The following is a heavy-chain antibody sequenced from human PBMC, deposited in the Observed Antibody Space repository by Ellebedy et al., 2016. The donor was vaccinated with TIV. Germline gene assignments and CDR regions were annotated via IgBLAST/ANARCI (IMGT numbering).Heavy chain of an antibody. Sequence: GESLKISCAASGFTFSSYGMHWVRQAPGKGLEWVAVIWYDGSNKYYADSVKGRFTISRDNSKNTLYLQMNSLRAEDTALYYFSRGSGRWYYYNPLDYWGQGTLVTVSS. D-gene: IGHD3-10*01. CDR1: GFTFSSYG. V-gene: IGHV3-33*01. J-gene: IGHJ4*02. CDR2: IWYDGSNK. CDR3: SRGSGRWYYYNPLDY.